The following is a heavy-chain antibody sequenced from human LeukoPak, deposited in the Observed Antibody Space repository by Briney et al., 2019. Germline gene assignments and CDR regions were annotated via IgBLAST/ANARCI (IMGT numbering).Heavy chain of an antibody. CDR3: AREGRGWYYFDY. D-gene: IGHD6-19*01. V-gene: IGHV4-59*01. CDR1: GGSISSYY. J-gene: IGHJ4*02. Sequence: SETLSLTCTVSGGSISSYYWSWIRQPPGKGLEWIGYIYYSGSTNYNPSLRSRVTISVDTSKNQFSLKLSSVTAADTAVYYCAREGRGWYYFDYWGQGTLVTVSS. CDR2: IYYSGST.